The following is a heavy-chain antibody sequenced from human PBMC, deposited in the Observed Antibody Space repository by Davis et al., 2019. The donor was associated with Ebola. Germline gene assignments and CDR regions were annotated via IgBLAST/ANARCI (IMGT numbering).Heavy chain of an antibody. D-gene: IGHD4-11*01. V-gene: IGHV1-8*01. CDR3: ARGPGGNYRAAEFDY. Sequence: AASVKVSCKASGYTFMNYDIAWVRQAPGQGLEWMGWINPYSGNSGYALRFQGRITMTSNTSISTAYMELSSLRSEDTAVYYCARGPGGNYRAAEFDYWGQGTLVTVSS. CDR1: GYTFMNYD. J-gene: IGHJ4*02. CDR2: INPYSGNS.